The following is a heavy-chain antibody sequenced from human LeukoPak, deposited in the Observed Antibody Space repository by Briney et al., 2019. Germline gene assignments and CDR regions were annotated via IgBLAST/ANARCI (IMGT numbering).Heavy chain of an antibody. D-gene: IGHD5-18*01. V-gene: IGHV1-18*01. CDR3: ARVAPDTAMVRGYYYMDV. CDR2: ISAYNGNT. CDR1: GYTFTSYG. Sequence: GASVKVSCKASGYTFTSYGISWVRQAPGQGLEWMGWISAYNGNTNYAQKLQGRVTMTTDTSTSTAYMKLRSLRSDDTAVYYCARVAPDTAMVRGYYYMDVWGKGTTVTVSS. J-gene: IGHJ6*03.